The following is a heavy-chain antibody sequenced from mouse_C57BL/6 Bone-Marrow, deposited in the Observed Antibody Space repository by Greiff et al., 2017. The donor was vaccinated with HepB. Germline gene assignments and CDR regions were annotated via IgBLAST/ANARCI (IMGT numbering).Heavy chain of an antibody. CDR3: AREWLEIRAFDY. D-gene: IGHD1-3*01. Sequence: QVQLQQSGPGLVQPSQCLSITCTVSGFSLTSYGVHWVRQSPGKGLEWLGVIWSGGSTDYNAAFISRLSISKDNSKSQVFFKMNSLQAYDTAIYYCAREWLEIRAFDYWGQGTTLTVSA. V-gene: IGHV2-2*01. CDR2: IWSGGST. CDR1: GFSLTSYG. J-gene: IGHJ2*01.